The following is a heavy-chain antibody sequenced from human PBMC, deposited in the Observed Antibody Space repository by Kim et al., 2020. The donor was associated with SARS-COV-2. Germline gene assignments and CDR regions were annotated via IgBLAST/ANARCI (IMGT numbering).Heavy chain of an antibody. Sequence: ASVKVSCKASGYTFTSYGISWVRQAPGQGLEXXGWIXAYNGNTNYAQKLQGRVTXXXDTXXSTXXXELXXLRSXXTAVXXCAXXXDXXXGYXXXWG. J-gene: IGHJ1*01. V-gene: IGHV1-18*01. D-gene: IGHD3-22*01. CDR2: IXAYNGNT. CDR1: GYTFTSYG. CDR3: AXXXDXXXGYXXX.